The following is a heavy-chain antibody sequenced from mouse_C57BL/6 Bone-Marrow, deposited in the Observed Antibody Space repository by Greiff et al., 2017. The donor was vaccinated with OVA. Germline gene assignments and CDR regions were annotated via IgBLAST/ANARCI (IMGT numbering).Heavy chain of an antibody. Sequence: VQLQQSGAELVKPGASVKMSCKASGYTFTSYPLEWMKQNHGKSLEWIGNFHPYNDDTQYNEKFKGKVTLTVEKSSSTVYLELSRLTSDDSAYYYSANRSNYLYAMDYWGQGTSVTVSS. CDR2: FHPYNDDT. D-gene: IGHD2-5*01. CDR1: GYTFTSYP. CDR3: ANRSNYLYAMDY. V-gene: IGHV1-47*01. J-gene: IGHJ4*01.